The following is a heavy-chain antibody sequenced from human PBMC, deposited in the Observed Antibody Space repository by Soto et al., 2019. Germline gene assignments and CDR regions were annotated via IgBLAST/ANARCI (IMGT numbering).Heavy chain of an antibody. CDR3: ARGGIQLSYAFDY. D-gene: IGHD5-18*01. V-gene: IGHV4-4*07. Sequence: PSETLSLTCSVSGTSVSNYYWSWIRQPAGKGLEHIGRIYTCGSTSYNPSLKSRVTMSMDTSQTQIYLNLTSVTAADTAVYYCARGGIQLSYAFDYWGQGIQVTVSS. J-gene: IGHJ4*02. CDR2: IYTCGST. CDR1: GTSVSNYY.